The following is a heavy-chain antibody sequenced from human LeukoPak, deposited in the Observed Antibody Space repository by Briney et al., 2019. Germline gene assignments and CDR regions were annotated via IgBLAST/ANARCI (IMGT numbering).Heavy chain of an antibody. CDR3: AKVKNDILTGYYPYYFDY. CDR1: GFTFSSYG. CDR2: IRYDGSNK. J-gene: IGHJ4*02. Sequence: PGGSLRLSCAASGFTFSSYGMHWVRQAPGKGLEWVAFIRYDGSNKYYADSVKGRFTISRDNSKNTLYLQMNSLRAEDTAVYYCAKVKNDILTGYYPYYFDYWGQGTLVTVSS. D-gene: IGHD3-9*01. V-gene: IGHV3-30*02.